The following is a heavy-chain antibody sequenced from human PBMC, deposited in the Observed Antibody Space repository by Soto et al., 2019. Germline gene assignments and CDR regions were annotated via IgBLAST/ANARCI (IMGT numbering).Heavy chain of an antibody. CDR2: INPNSGGT. D-gene: IGHD2-21*02. Sequence: QVQLVQSGAEVKKPGASVKVSCKASGYTFTGYYMHWVRQAPGQGLEWMGWINPNSGGTNYAQKFKGWVTMTRDTSISTAYMELSRLRSDDTAVYYCARGGLAYCGGDCYSDFDPWGQGTLVTVSS. CDR3: ARGGLAYCGGDCYSDFDP. V-gene: IGHV1-2*04. J-gene: IGHJ5*02. CDR1: GYTFTGYY.